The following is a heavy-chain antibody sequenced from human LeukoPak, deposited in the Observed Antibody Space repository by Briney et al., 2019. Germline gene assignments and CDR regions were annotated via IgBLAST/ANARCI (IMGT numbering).Heavy chain of an antibody. J-gene: IGHJ1*01. CDR3: ATSRRGYSSGWYDFQH. CDR2: IYYSGST. CDR1: GGSITGYY. Sequence: SETLTLTCTVSGGSITGYYWNWIRQPPGKGLEWIGYIYYSGSTNYNPSLKSRVTISVDTSKNQFSLKLSSVTAADTAVYYCATSRRGYSSGWYDFQHWGQGTLVTVSS. V-gene: IGHV4-59*01. D-gene: IGHD6-19*01.